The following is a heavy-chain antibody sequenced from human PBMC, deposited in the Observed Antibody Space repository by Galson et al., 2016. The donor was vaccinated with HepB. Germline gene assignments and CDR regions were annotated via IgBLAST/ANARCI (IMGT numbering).Heavy chain of an antibody. D-gene: IGHD3-22*01. CDR2: ITRTDHGGTT. Sequence: SLRLSCATSGFTFRDSIMNWVRLGPGQGLEWIASITRTDHGGTTEYAASVKGKFTISRDDSKSIAYLQMNSLKNEDPYLYYCTRGHYEAYWGQGTLVTVSS. CDR1: GFTFRDSI. CDR3: TRGHYEAY. V-gene: IGHV3-49*04. J-gene: IGHJ4*02.